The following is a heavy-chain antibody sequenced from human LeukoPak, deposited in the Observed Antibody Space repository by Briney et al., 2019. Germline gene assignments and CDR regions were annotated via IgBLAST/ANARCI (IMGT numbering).Heavy chain of an antibody. CDR2: ISSSSSYI. CDR3: AREGGSWHYYFDY. V-gene: IGHV3-21*01. CDR1: GFTFSSYS. Sequence: PGGSLRLSCAASGFTFSSYSMDWVRQAPGKGLEWVSSISSSSSYIYYADSVKGRFTISRDNAKNSLYLQMNSLRAEDTAVYYCAREGGSWHYYFDYWGQGTLVTVSS. D-gene: IGHD6-13*01. J-gene: IGHJ4*02.